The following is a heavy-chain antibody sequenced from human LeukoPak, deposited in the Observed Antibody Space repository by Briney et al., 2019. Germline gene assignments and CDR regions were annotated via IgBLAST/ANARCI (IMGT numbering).Heavy chain of an antibody. CDR3: AKNWGLDY. Sequence: GGSLRLSCAASGLTVSSIYISWVRQAPGKGLEWVSVISGSGDGTYYADSAKGRFTISRDNFKNMLYLQMNSLRVEDTAVYYCAKNWGLDYWGQGTLVTVSS. J-gene: IGHJ4*02. CDR1: GLTVSSIY. V-gene: IGHV3-23*01. D-gene: IGHD7-27*01. CDR2: ISGSGDGT.